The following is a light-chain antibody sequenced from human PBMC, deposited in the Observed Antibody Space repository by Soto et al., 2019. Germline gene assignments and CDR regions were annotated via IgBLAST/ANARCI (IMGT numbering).Light chain of an antibody. CDR2: AAS. V-gene: IGKV3-15*01. J-gene: IGKJ1*01. Sequence: EIVMTQSPVTLSVSPGERATLSCRASQSVSSNLAWYQQKPGQAPRLLIYAASTRATGIPARFSGSGSGTEFTLTISSLQSEDFAVYYCQQYNNWPPWTFSQGTKVEI. CDR1: QSVSSN. CDR3: QQYNNWPPWT.